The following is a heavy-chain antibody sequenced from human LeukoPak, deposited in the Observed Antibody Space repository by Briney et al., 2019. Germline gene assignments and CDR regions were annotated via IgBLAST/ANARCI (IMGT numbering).Heavy chain of an antibody. CDR2: INHSGST. CDR3: ASYGMIVAYFDY. Sequence: PSEALSLTCAVYGGSFSGYYWSWIRQPPGKGLEWIGEINHSGSTNYNPSLKSRVTISVDTSKNQFSLKLSSVTAADTAVYYCASYGMIVAYFDYWGQGTPVTVSS. V-gene: IGHV4-34*01. J-gene: IGHJ4*02. CDR1: GGSFSGYY. D-gene: IGHD3-22*01.